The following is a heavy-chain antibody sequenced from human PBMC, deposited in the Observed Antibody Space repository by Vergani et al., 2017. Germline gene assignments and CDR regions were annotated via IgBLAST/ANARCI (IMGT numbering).Heavy chain of an antibody. D-gene: IGHD3-16*01. J-gene: IGHJ4*02. CDR2: ISSNGGST. Sequence: EVQLVESGGGLVQPGGSLRLSCSASGFTFSSYAMHWVRQAPGKGLEYVSAISSNGGSTYYADSVKGRFTISRDNSKNTLYLQMSSLRAEDTAVYYCARGGRGPFDYWGQGTLVTVSS. CDR3: ARGGRGPFDY. CDR1: GFTFSSYA. V-gene: IGHV3-64D*06.